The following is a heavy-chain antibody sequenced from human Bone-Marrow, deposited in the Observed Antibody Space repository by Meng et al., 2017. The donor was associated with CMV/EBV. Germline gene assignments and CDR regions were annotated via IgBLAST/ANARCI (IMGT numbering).Heavy chain of an antibody. CDR2: ISAYNGNT. CDR3: VRERDHYYDSSDFDY. J-gene: IGHJ4*02. D-gene: IGHD3-22*01. Sequence: ASVKVSCKASGYTFTSYGISWVRQAPGQGLEWMGWISAYNGNTNYAQKLQGRVTMTTDTSTSTAYMELRSQRSDDTVVYYCVRERDHYYDSSDFDYWGQGTQVTVS. CDR1: GYTFTSYG. V-gene: IGHV1-18*01.